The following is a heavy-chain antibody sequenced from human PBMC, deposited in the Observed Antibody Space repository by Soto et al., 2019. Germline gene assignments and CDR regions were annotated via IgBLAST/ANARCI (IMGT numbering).Heavy chain of an antibody. CDR3: TRGPRASSTGTGAH. D-gene: IGHD1-1*01. V-gene: IGHV3-74*01. CDR1: GFTFTTYW. J-gene: IGHJ4*02. CDR2: INGDGSST. Sequence: GGSLRLSCAASGFTFTTYWMHWVRQVPGKGLVWVSRINGDGSSTTYADSVKGRFTISRDNAKNTLYLQTNSLRAEDTAVYYCTRGPRASSTGTGAHWGQGTLVTVSS.